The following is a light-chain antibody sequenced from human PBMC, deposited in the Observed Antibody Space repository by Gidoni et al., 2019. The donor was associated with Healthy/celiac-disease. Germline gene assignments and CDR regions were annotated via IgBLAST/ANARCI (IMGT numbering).Light chain of an antibody. J-gene: IGKJ1*01. CDR2: LGS. V-gene: IGKV2-28*01. CDR1: QSPLHSNGYNY. CDR3: MQSLQTPRA. Sequence: IVMTPSPLSLPVTPGEPASISCRSSQSPLHSNGYNYLDWYLQKPGQSPQLLIYLGSHRASGVPDRFSGSGSGTDFTLKIGWVEAADVGIYYCMQSLQTPRAFGQGTKVEIK.